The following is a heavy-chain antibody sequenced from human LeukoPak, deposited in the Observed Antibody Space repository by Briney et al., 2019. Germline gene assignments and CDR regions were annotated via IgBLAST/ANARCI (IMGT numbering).Heavy chain of an antibody. CDR2: IFHSGTT. CDR3: ARDNYGAFDY. J-gene: IGHJ4*02. V-gene: IGHV4-38-2*02. CDR1: GHSFSSGYY. D-gene: IGHD4-11*01. Sequence: PSETLSLTCAVSGHSFSSGYYWGWIRQPPGKGLEWIAVIFHSGTTSYNPSLTSRVTISLDTSKNQLSLRLSSVTAADTAVYFCARDNYGAFDYWGQGTLVTVSS.